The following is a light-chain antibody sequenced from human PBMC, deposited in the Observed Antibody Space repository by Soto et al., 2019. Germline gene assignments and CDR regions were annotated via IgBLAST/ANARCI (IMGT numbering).Light chain of an antibody. CDR3: AAWDDSLSGWV. CDR2: RYN. CDR1: SSNIGSNY. Sequence: QSVLTQPPSASGTPGQRVTISCSGSSSNIGSNYVYWYQQLPGTAPKLLIYRYNQRPSGVPDRFSGSKSGTSASLAISGLRSEDEADYYCAAWDDSLSGWVFGGGTKVTVL. J-gene: IGLJ3*02. V-gene: IGLV1-47*01.